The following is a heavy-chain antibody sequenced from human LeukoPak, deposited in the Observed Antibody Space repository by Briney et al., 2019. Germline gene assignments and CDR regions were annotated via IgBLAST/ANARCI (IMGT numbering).Heavy chain of an antibody. J-gene: IGHJ4*02. Sequence: ASGPTLVKPTQTLTLTCTFSGFSLSTSGMCVSWIRQPPGKALEWLARIDWDDGKYYSTSLKTRLTISKDTSKNQVVLTMTNMDPVDTATYYCARNKPYYYDSSGYYYYDYWGQGTLVTVSS. D-gene: IGHD3-22*01. CDR1: GFSLSTSGMC. V-gene: IGHV2-70*11. CDR2: IDWDDGK. CDR3: ARNKPYYYDSSGYYYYDY.